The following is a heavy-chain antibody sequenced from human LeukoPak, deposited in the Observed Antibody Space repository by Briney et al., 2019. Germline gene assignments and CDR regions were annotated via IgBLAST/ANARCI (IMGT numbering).Heavy chain of an antibody. CDR2: IYPRDGST. J-gene: IGHJ4*02. V-gene: IGHV1-46*01. Sequence: KVSCKASGYTFTSNYIHWVRQAPGQGLEWMGMIYPRDGSTSYAQKFQGGVTVTRDTSTSTVHMELSGLRSEDTAVYYCARDQEGFDYWGQGTLVTVSS. CDR3: ARDQEGFDY. CDR1: GYTFTSNY.